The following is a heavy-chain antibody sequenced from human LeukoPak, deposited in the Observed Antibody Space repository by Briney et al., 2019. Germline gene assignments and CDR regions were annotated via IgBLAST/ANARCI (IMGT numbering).Heavy chain of an antibody. CDR3: ARGPPLRITFGGVIVY. V-gene: IGHV1-46*01. Sequence: ASVKVSCKASGYTFTSYYMHWVRQAPGQGLEWMGIINPSGGSTSYAQKFQGGVTMTRDTSTSTVYMELSSLRSEDTAVYYCARGPPLRITFGGVIVYWGQGTLVTVSS. D-gene: IGHD3-16*01. CDR1: GYTFTSYY. J-gene: IGHJ4*02. CDR2: INPSGGST.